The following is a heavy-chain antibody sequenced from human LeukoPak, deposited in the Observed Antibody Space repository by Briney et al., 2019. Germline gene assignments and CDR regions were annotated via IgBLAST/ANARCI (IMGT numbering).Heavy chain of an antibody. CDR1: GFTFSSYA. CDR3: AKGFAGYSSSWLTDY. CDR2: ISYDGSNK. V-gene: IGHV3-30-3*01. J-gene: IGHJ4*02. Sequence: GGSLRLSCAASGFTFSSYAMHWVRQAPGKGLEWVAVISYDGSNKYYADSVKGRFTISRDNSKNTLYLQMNSLRAEDTAVYYCAKGFAGYSSSWLTDYWGQGTLVTVSS. D-gene: IGHD6-13*01.